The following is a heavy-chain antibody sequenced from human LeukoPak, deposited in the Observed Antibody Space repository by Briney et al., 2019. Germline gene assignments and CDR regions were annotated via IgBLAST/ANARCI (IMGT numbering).Heavy chain of an antibody. Sequence: GGSLRLSCAASGFTFSSYWMSWVRQAPGKGLEWVANIKQDGSEKYYVDSVKGRFTISRDNAKNSLYLQMNSLGAEDTAVYYCARDNSIRQWLANYYYYYYMDVWGKGTTVTVSS. J-gene: IGHJ6*03. CDR3: ARDNSIRQWLANYYYYYYMDV. D-gene: IGHD6-19*01. V-gene: IGHV3-7*01. CDR2: IKQDGSEK. CDR1: GFTFSSYW.